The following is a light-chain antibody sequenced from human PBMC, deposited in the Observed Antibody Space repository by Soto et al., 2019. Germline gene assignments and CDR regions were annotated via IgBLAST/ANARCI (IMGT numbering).Light chain of an antibody. J-gene: IGKJ1*01. Sequence: EIVMTQSPDTLSVSPGEKATLSCRTSQSVSTNLAWYRQKPGQAPRLLIYGASTRATGIPARFSGSGSGTEFTLTISSRQSEDFAVYYCQQYNNWRGTFGQGTKMEIK. V-gene: IGKV3-15*01. CDR1: QSVSTN. CDR3: QQYNNWRGT. CDR2: GAS.